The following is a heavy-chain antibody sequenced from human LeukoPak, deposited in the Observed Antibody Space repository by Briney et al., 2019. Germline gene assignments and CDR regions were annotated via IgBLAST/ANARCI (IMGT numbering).Heavy chain of an antibody. V-gene: IGHV1-46*01. CDR2: INPRGGST. D-gene: IGHD2-2*01. CDR3: ASPNCSSTSCQDQGYSGYIFDY. Sequence: ASVKVSCKASGYTFTGYYMHWVRQAPGQGLEWMGIINPRGGSTSYTQRFQGRVTMTRDTSTNTVNMELSSLRSEDTAVYYCASPNCSSTSCQDQGYSGYIFDYWGQGTLVTVSS. CDR1: GYTFTGYY. J-gene: IGHJ4*02.